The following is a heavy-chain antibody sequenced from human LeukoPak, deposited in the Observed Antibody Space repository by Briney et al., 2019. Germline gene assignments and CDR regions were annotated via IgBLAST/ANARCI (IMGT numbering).Heavy chain of an antibody. J-gene: IGHJ4*02. CDR2: IYPGDSDT. CDR1: GYSFTTYW. D-gene: IGHD3-22*01. Sequence: PGESLKISCQVSGYSFTTYWIGWVRQMPGKGLESLGIIYPGDSDTTYSPSFQGQVTISDDKSISTAYLQWRSLKASDTAVYYCERRSRPKNSNGYYDYWGQGTMVTVSS. V-gene: IGHV5-51*03. CDR3: ERRSRPKNSNGYYDY.